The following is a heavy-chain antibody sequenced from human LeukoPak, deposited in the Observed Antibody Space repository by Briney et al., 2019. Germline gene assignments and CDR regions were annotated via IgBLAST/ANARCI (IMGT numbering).Heavy chain of an antibody. V-gene: IGHV3-30*18. CDR1: GFTFSAYG. Sequence: GRSLRLSCAASGFTFSAYGMNWVRQAPGQGLEWVAIISYDGGTSYYADSVKGRFTISRDTSKNTLYLQMDSLRAEDTAVYYCAKSREGVPTRCLDSWGQGTLVTVSS. CDR2: ISYDGGTS. D-gene: IGHD3-10*01. CDR3: AKSREGVPTRCLDS. J-gene: IGHJ4*02.